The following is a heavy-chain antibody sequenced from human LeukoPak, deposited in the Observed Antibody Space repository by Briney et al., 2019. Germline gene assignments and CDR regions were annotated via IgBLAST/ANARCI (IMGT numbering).Heavy chain of an antibody. V-gene: IGHV1-2*02. CDR1: GYTFTGYH. J-gene: IGHJ4*02. CDR2: VNPNNGDT. Sequence: ASVKVSCKASGYTFTGYHMHWVRQAPGQGLKWVGWVNPNNGDTKYAQKFQGRVTMTRDTSISTAYMEVNSLRSDDTAVYYCARRETNTQWGFDYWGQGTLVTVSS. CDR3: ARRETNTQWGFDY. D-gene: IGHD1-26*01.